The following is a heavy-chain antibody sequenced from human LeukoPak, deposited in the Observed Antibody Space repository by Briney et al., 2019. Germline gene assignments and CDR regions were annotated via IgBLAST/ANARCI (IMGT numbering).Heavy chain of an antibody. D-gene: IGHD3-22*01. Sequence: SETLSLTCAVSGYSISSGYYWGWIRQPPGKGLEWIGSIYHSGSTYYNPSLKSRVTMSVDTSKNQFSLKLSSVTAADTAVYYCARERFTTANYYYYYMDVWGKGTTVTVSS. CDR2: IYHSGST. V-gene: IGHV4-38-2*02. J-gene: IGHJ6*03. CDR1: GYSISSGYY. CDR3: ARERFTTANYYYYYMDV.